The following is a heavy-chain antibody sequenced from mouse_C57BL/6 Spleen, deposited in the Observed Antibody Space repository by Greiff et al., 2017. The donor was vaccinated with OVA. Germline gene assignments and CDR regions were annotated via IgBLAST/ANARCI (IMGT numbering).Heavy chain of an antibody. CDR1: GFTFSDYY. Sequence: DVQLVESEGGLVQPGSSMKLSCTASGFTFSDYYMAWVRQVPEKGLEWVANINYDGSSTYYLDSLKSRFIISRDNAKNILYLQMSSLKSEDTATYYCARTQLTGTRGYYFDYWGQGTTLTVSS. V-gene: IGHV5-16*01. J-gene: IGHJ2*01. CDR2: INYDGSST. CDR3: ARTQLTGTRGYYFDY. D-gene: IGHD4-1*01.